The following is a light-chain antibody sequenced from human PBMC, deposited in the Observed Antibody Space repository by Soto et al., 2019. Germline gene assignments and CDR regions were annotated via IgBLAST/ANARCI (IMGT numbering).Light chain of an antibody. CDR3: QQSSNWPT. CDR1: QPVNSY. Sequence: EIVLTQSPATLSLSPLEIATLSFMASQPVNSYLAWYQQKPGQAPRLLIYDASNRATGIPARFSGSGSGTDFTLTISSLEPEDFAVYYCQQSSNWPTFGQGTRLEIK. J-gene: IGKJ5*01. V-gene: IGKV3-11*01. CDR2: DAS.